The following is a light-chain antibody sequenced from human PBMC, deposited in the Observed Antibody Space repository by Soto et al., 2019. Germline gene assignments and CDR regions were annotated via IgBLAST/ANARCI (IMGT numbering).Light chain of an antibody. V-gene: IGKV1-9*01. CDR3: QHFRSFPIT. Sequence: IQLTQSPSSLSASVGDRVTITWRTSQDSSKYLAWYQQKPGKAPNLLIYDASTLHSGVPSRFSGSGSGTDFTLTISSLQPEDFATYYCQHFRSFPITFGQGTRLEI. CDR2: DAS. CDR1: QDSSKY. J-gene: IGKJ5*01.